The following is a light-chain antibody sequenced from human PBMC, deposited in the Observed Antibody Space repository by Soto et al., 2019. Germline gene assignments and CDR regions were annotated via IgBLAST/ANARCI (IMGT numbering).Light chain of an antibody. V-gene: IGLV2-14*01. CDR2: EVS. CDR1: SIDIAPYNY. Sequence: QSVLTQPASVSGSPGQSITICCTGTSIDIAPYNYASWYQQHPGKAPKLIIYEVSYRPSGISNRFSGSKSGNTASLTISGLQAEDEADYYCSSYTSSTNYVFGTGTKVTVL. CDR3: SSYTSSTNYV. J-gene: IGLJ1*01.